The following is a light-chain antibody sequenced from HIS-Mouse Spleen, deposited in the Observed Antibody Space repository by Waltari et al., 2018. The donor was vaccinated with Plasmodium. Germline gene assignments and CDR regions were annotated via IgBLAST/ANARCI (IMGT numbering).Light chain of an antibody. J-gene: IGKJ2*01. CDR3: QQLNSYPYT. CDR2: AAS. Sequence: DIQLTQSPSFLSASVGDRVTITCRHSQGINSYLAWYQQKPGKAPKLLIYAASTLQSGVPSRFSGSGSGTEFTLTISSLQPEDFATYYCQQLNSYPYTFGQGTKLEIK. V-gene: IGKV1-9*01. CDR1: QGINSY.